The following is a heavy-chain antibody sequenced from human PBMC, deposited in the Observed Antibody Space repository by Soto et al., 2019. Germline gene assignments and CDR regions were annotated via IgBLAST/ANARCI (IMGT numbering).Heavy chain of an antibody. Sequence: GSLRLSCAASGFTFSSYGMSWVRQTPGKGLEWVSAISGSGGTTYYADSVKGRFTISRDKSKNTLYLQMNSLRAEDTAVYYCAKGDLYCSSSNCYTAYWGQGTLVTVSS. J-gene: IGHJ4*02. V-gene: IGHV3-23*01. CDR3: AKGDLYCSSSNCYTAY. CDR1: GFTFSSYG. D-gene: IGHD2-2*02. CDR2: ISGSGGTT.